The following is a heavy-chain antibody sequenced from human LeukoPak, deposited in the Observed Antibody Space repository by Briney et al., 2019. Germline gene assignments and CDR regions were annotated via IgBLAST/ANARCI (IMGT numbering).Heavy chain of an antibody. D-gene: IGHD1-14*01. V-gene: IGHV1-8*01. CDR3: ARNRGEGFDP. Sequence: ASVKVSCTASGYTFTSYDINWVQQAAGQGLEWMGWMSPINGNTGYAQKFQGRVTMTRNTSVSTAYMELSSLRSEDTAVYYCARNRGEGFDPWGQGTLVTVSS. CDR2: MSPINGNT. CDR1: GYTFTSYD. J-gene: IGHJ5*02.